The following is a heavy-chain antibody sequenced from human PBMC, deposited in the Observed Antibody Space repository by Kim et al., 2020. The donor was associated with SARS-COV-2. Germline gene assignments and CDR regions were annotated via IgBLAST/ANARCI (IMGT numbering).Heavy chain of an antibody. J-gene: IGHJ6*03. CDR2: ISFDGSDN. CDR1: GFTFSRYG. D-gene: IGHD6-19*01. Sequence: GGSLRLSCAASGFTFSRYGLQWVGQAPGKVLAWAAIISFDGSDNYYADPVTSRFTISRNTSKNTLYLQMNNLRAEDSAVYYCAKDADDGWYYYYYMGAWG. CDR3: AKDADDGWYYYYYMGA. V-gene: IGHV3-30*18.